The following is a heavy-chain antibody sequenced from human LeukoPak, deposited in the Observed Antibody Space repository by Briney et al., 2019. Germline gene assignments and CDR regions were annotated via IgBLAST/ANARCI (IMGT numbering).Heavy chain of an antibody. CDR1: GFTFSSYE. J-gene: IGHJ4*02. Sequence: GGSLRLSCAASGFTFSSYEMNWVRQAPGKGLEWVSYISSSGSTIDYADSVKGRFTISRDSAKNSLYLQMNSLRAEDTAVYYCARESEGFEYWGQGTLVTVSS. V-gene: IGHV3-48*03. CDR3: ARESEGFEY. CDR2: ISSSGSTI.